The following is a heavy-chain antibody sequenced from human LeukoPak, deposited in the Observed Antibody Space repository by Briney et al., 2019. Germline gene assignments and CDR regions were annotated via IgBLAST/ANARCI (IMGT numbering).Heavy chain of an antibody. Sequence: GGSLRLSCAASGFTFSSYSMNWVRQAPGKGLEWVANIKQDGSEKYYVDSVKGRFTISRDNAKNSLYLQMNSLRAEDTAVYYCARRYCSSTSCYTGGLVDYWGQGTLVTVSS. D-gene: IGHD2-2*02. V-gene: IGHV3-7*01. CDR3: ARRYCSSTSCYTGGLVDY. J-gene: IGHJ4*02. CDR2: IKQDGSEK. CDR1: GFTFSSYS.